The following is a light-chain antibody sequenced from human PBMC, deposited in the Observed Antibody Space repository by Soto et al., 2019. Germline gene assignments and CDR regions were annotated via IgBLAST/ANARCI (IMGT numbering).Light chain of an antibody. V-gene: IGLV2-23*01. CDR1: SSAVGSYSL. CDR2: AGT. CDR3: CSYAGSTYWV. Sequence: QAVVTQPASVSGSPGQSITISCTGTSSAVGSYSLVSWYQQHPGKAPKLIIYAGTKRPSGISSRFSGSKSANTASLTISGLQAEDEADYYCCSYAGSTYWVFGGGTKLTVL. J-gene: IGLJ3*02.